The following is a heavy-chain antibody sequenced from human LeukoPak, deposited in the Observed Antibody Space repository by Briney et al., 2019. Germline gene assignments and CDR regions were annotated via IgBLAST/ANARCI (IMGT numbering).Heavy chain of an antibody. CDR2: IYYSGST. D-gene: IGHD1-1*01. V-gene: IGHV4-59*01. CDR1: GGSISSYY. J-gene: IGHJ5*01. CDR3: AREGGSNWYAY. Sequence: SETLSLTCTVAGGSISSYYWSWIRQPPGKGLEWMGYIYYSGSTNYNPSLKSRVTISVDTSKNQFSLKLSSVTAADTAVYYCAREGGSNWYAYWGQGTLVTVSS.